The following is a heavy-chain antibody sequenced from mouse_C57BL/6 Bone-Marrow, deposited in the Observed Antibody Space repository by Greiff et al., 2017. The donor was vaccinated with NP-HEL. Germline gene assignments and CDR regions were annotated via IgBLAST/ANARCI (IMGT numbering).Heavy chain of an antibody. Sequence: QVHVKQSGAELARPGASVKLSCKASGYTFTSYGISWVKQRTGQGLEWIGEIYPRSGNTYYNEKFKGKATLTADKSSSTAYMELRSLTSEDSAVYFCAGITTVVRRGYYFDYWGQGTTLTVSS. J-gene: IGHJ2*01. CDR3: AGITTVVRRGYYFDY. CDR2: IYPRSGNT. V-gene: IGHV1-81*01. D-gene: IGHD1-1*01. CDR1: GYTFTSYG.